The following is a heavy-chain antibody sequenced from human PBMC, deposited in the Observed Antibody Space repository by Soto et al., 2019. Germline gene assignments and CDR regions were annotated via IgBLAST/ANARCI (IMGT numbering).Heavy chain of an antibody. CDR3: ARDTSTPYYYDTSGAFDY. J-gene: IGHJ4*02. Sequence: SETLSLTCTVSGDSVSSGSYHWSWIRQPPGRGLEWIGYISHSGNTKYNPSLKSRVTISVDTSKNQFSLRLSSVTAADTAVYYCARDTSTPYYYDTSGAFDYWGQGDLVTVSS. CDR1: GDSVSSGSYH. CDR2: ISHSGNT. D-gene: IGHD3-22*01. V-gene: IGHV4-61*01.